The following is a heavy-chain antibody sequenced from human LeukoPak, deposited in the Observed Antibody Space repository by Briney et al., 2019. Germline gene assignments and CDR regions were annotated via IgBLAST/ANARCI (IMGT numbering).Heavy chain of an antibody. CDR2: IYTSGST. J-gene: IGHJ5*02. CDR1: GGSISGGSYY. D-gene: IGHD2-2*01. V-gene: IGHV4-61*02. Sequence: PSETLSLTCTVSGGSISGGSYYWSWIRQPAGKGLEWIGRIYTSGSTNYNPSLKSRVTISVDTSKNQFSLKLSSVTAADTAVYYCARGALGYCSSTSCREPFNWFDPWGQGTLVTVSP. CDR3: ARGALGYCSSTSCREPFNWFDP.